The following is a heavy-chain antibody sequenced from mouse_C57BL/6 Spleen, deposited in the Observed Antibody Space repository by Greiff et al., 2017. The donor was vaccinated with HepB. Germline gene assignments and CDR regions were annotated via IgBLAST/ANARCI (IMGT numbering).Heavy chain of an antibody. Sequence: QVQLQQPGAELVRPGSSVKLSCKASGYTFTSYWMDWVKQRPGQGLEWIGNIYPSDSETHYNQKFKDKATLTVDKSSSTAYMQLSSLTSEDSAVYYCARSGGYYGGYFDYWGQSTTLTVSS. D-gene: IGHD2-3*01. J-gene: IGHJ2*01. V-gene: IGHV1-61*01. CDR1: GYTFTSYW. CDR2: IYPSDSET. CDR3: ARSGGYYGGYFDY.